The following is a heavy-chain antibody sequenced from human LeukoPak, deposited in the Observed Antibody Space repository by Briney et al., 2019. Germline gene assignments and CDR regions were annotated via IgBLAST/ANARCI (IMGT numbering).Heavy chain of an antibody. V-gene: IGHV4-59*08. CDR2: IYYSGST. J-gene: IGHJ4*02. CDR1: GGSISSYY. D-gene: IGHD5-18*01. CDR3: ARLGLWVDFDY. Sequence: SETLSLTCTVSGGSISSYYWSWIRQPPGKGLEWIGYIYYSGSTNYNPSLKSPVTISVDTSKNQFSLKLSSVTAADTAVYYCARLGLWVDFDYWGQGTLVTVSS.